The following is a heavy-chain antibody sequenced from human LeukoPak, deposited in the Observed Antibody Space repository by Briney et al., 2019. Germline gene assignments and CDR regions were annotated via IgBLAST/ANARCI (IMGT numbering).Heavy chain of an antibody. Sequence: TSETLSLTCAVYGGSFSGYYWSWIRQPAGKGLEWIGRIYTSGSTNYNPSLKSRVTMPVDTSKNQFSLKLSSVTAADTAVYYCARGDYVYGYWGQGTLVTVSS. V-gene: IGHV4-59*10. CDR3: ARGDYVYGY. CDR2: IYTSGST. CDR1: GGSFSGYY. J-gene: IGHJ4*02. D-gene: IGHD2-8*01.